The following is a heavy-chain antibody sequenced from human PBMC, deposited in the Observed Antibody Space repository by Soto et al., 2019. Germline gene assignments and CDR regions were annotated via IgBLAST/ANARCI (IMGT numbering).Heavy chain of an antibody. V-gene: IGHV1-69*02. CDR3: ARPEPQRGRTTVTTGAYFDYMDV. CDR2: IIPILGIA. D-gene: IGHD4-17*01. CDR1: GGTFSSYT. J-gene: IGHJ6*03. Sequence: QVQLAQSGAEVKKPGSSVKVSCKASGGTFSSYTISWVRQAPGQGLEWMGRIIPILGIANYAQKFQGRVTITADKSATTAYMELSSLRSVVTVVYYCARPEPQRGRTTVTTGAYFDYMDVWGKGTTVTVSS.